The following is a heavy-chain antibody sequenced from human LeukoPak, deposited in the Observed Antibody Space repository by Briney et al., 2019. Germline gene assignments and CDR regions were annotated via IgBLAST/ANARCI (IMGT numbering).Heavy chain of an antibody. CDR2: ISSGTSVI. J-gene: IGHJ4*02. CDR3: AVTTLTTGFDS. V-gene: IGHV3-48*01. D-gene: IGHD4-17*01. Sequence: GGSLRLSCAASGFTFSSHGMNWVRQAPGKGLEWISYISSGTSVIYYADSVKGRFTVSRDNAKNSLYLQMNSLRAEDTAMYYCAVTTLTTGFDSWGQGTLVTVSS. CDR1: GFTFSSHG.